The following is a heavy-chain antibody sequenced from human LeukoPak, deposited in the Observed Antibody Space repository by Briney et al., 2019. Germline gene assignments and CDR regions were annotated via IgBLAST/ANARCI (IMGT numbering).Heavy chain of an antibody. V-gene: IGHV4-59*01. CDR1: GGSFSGYY. Sequence: KPSETLSLTCAVYGGSFSGYYWSWIRQPPGKGLEWIGYIYYSGSTNYNPSLKSRVTISVDTSKNQFSLKLSSVTAADTAVYYCARGTLYYYDSSGYYLGYYYYYGMDVWGQGTTVTVSS. CDR3: ARGTLYYYDSSGYYLGYYYYYGMDV. J-gene: IGHJ6*02. D-gene: IGHD3-22*01. CDR2: IYYSGST.